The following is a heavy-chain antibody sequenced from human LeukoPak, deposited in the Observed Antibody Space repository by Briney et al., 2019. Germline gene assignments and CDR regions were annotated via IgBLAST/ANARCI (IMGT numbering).Heavy chain of an antibody. CDR1: GGSISSGSYY. D-gene: IGHD2-2*02. J-gene: IGHJ5*02. V-gene: IGHV4-61*02. CDR3: ARDSSPLIVVPAAISGFDP. Sequence: PSQTLSLTCTVSGGSISSGSYYWSWIRQPAGKGLEWIGRIYTSGSTNYNPSLKSRVTISVDTSKNQFSLKLSSVTAADTAVYYCARDSSPLIVVPAAISGFDPWGQGTLVTVSS. CDR2: IYTSGST.